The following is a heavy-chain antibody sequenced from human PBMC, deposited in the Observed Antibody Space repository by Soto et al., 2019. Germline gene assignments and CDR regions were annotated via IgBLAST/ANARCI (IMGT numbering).Heavy chain of an antibody. D-gene: IGHD3-10*01. Sequence: EVQLVESGGGLVQPGGSLRLSCAASGFTFSSYAMHWVRQAPGKGLEYVSAISSNGGSTYYANSVKGRFTISRDNSKNTLYLQMGSLRAEDMAVYYCARPPSKGSGFMDVWGKGTTVTVSS. CDR3: ARPPSKGSGFMDV. V-gene: IGHV3-64*01. CDR1: GFTFSSYA. J-gene: IGHJ6*03. CDR2: ISSNGGST.